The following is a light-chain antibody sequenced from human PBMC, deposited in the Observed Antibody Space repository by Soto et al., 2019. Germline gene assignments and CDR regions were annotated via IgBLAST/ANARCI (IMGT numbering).Light chain of an antibody. CDR3: QQAHSFPHT. J-gene: IGKJ2*01. CDR2: AAS. CDR1: QGISSW. V-gene: IGKV1-12*01. Sequence: DIQLTQSPSSVSASVGDRVTIICRASQGISSWLAWYQQKPGKAPELLIYAASNLQSGVPSRFSGSESGTDFTLTISSLEPEDFATYFCQQAHSFPHTFGQGTKLEI.